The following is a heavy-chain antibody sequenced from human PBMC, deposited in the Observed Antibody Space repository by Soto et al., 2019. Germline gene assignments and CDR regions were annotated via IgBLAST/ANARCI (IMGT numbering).Heavy chain of an antibody. Sequence: ASVKVSCKASGYTFTSYEINWVRQATGQGLEWMGWMNPNSGNTAYAQKIKGRVTMTRNTSISTAYMKLSSLRSEDTAVYYCARAHSYYGMDVWGQGTTVTVS. J-gene: IGHJ6*02. CDR2: MNPNSGNT. CDR1: GYTFTSYE. V-gene: IGHV1-8*01. CDR3: ARAHSYYGMDV.